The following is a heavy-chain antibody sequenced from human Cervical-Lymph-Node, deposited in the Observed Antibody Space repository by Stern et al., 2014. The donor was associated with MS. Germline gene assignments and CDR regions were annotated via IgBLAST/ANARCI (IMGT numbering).Heavy chain of an antibody. CDR2: ISSSSSYI. V-gene: IGHV3-21*01. CDR1: GFTFSSYS. CDR3: ARDSSSWYAIDY. J-gene: IGHJ4*02. Sequence: VQLVQSGGGLVKPGGSLRLSCAASGFTFSSYSMNWVRQAPGKGLEWVSSISSSSSYIYYADSVKARFTISRAHAKNSLYLQMNSLRAEDTAVYYCARDSSSWYAIDYWGQGTLVTVSS. D-gene: IGHD6-13*01.